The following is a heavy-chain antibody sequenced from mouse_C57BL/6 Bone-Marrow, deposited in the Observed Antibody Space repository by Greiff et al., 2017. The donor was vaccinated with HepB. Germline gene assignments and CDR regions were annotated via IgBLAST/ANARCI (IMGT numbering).Heavy chain of an antibody. CDR1: GYTFTDHT. D-gene: IGHD2-3*01. CDR3: AREGYYPYYYAMDY. J-gene: IGHJ4*01. V-gene: IGHV1-78*01. CDR2: IYPRDGST. Sequence: VKVVESDAELVKPGASVKISCKVSGYTFTDHTIHWMKQRPEQGLEWIGYIYPRDGSTKYNEKFKGKATLTADKSSSTAYMQLNSLTSEDSAVYFCAREGYYPYYYAMDYWGQGTSVTVSS.